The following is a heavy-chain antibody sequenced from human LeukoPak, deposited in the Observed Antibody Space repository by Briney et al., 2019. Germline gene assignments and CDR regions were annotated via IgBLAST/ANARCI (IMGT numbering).Heavy chain of an antibody. V-gene: IGHV3-23*01. Sequence: GGSLRLSCAASGFTFSTYAMSWVRQAPGKGLEWVSAINGGGDATYYADSVKGRFTISRDNSKNSLYLQMNSLRTEDTALYYCAKDGSQQHHDYFDYWGQGTLVTVSS. CDR1: GFTFSTYA. CDR2: INGGGDAT. J-gene: IGHJ4*02. CDR3: AKDGSQQHHDYFDY. D-gene: IGHD6-13*01.